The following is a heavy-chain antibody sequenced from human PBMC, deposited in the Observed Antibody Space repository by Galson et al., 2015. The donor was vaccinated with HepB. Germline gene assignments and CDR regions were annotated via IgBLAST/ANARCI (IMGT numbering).Heavy chain of an antibody. J-gene: IGHJ4*02. D-gene: IGHD6-13*01. V-gene: IGHV3-23*01. Sequence: SLRLSCAASGFNFANYVMNWVRQAPGKGQEWVSSISGSGGSTYYRGSFKGRLTISRDNSKNTVYLQMKSLRADDTAVYYCAKCSGSNWFVPHHFDSWGQGTLVTVSS. CDR2: ISGSGGST. CDR1: GFNFANYV. CDR3: AKCSGSNWFVPHHFDS.